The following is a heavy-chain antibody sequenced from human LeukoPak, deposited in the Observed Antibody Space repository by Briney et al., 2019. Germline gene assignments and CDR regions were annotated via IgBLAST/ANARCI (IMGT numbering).Heavy chain of an antibody. CDR2: ISTYNGNT. CDR1: GYTFTSYD. J-gene: IGHJ6*03. CDR3: ARVGEYSSFYYYYYMDV. Sequence: ASVKVSCKASGYTFTSYDINWVRQATGQGLEWMGWISTYNGNTNYAQKLQGRVTMTTDTSTSTAYMELRSLRSDDTAVYYCARVGEYSSFYYYYYMDVWGKGTTVTVSS. D-gene: IGHD6-6*01. V-gene: IGHV1-18*01.